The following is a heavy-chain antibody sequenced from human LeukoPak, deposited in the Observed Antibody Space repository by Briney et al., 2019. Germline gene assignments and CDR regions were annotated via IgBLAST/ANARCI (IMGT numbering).Heavy chain of an antibody. V-gene: IGHV4-31*03. Sequence: NPSETLSLTCTVSGGSISSGGYYWSWIRQHPGKGLERIGYIYYSGSTYYNPSLKSRVTISLDTSKNQFSLKLSSVTAADTAVYYCASGYSGYDLIHNGFDYWGQGTLVTVSS. CDR2: IYYSGST. CDR3: ASGYSGYDLIHNGFDY. CDR1: GGSISSGGYY. J-gene: IGHJ4*02. D-gene: IGHD5-12*01.